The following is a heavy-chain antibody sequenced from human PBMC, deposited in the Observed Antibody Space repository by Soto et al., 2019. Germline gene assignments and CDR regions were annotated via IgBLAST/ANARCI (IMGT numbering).Heavy chain of an antibody. CDR3: APLTAIWFDP. V-gene: IGHV3-30-3*01. D-gene: IGHD2-21*02. J-gene: IGHJ5*02. CDR1: GFTFSSYA. CDR2: ISYDGSNK. Sequence: GGSLRLSCAASGFTFSSYAMHWVRQAPGKGLEWVAVISYDGSNKYYADSVKGRFTISRDNSKNTLYLQMNSLRAEDTAVYYCAPLTAIWFDPWGQGTLVTVSS.